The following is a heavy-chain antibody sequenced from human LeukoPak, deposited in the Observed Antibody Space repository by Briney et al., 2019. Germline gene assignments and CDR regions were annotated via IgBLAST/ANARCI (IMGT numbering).Heavy chain of an antibody. J-gene: IGHJ4*02. D-gene: IGHD6-13*01. CDR2: IIPILGIA. V-gene: IGHV1-69*04. CDR3: ATPHSSSWSGYFDY. Sequence: SVKVSCKASGGTFSSYAISWVRQAPGLGLEWMGRIIPILGIANYAQKFQGRVTITADKSTSTAYMELSSLRSEDTAVYYCATPHSSSWSGYFDYWGQGTLVTVSS. CDR1: GGTFSSYA.